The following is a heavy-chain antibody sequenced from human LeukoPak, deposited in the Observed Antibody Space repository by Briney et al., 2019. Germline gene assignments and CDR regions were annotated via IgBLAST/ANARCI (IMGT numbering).Heavy chain of an antibody. Sequence: SETLSLTCAVYGGSFSGYYWSWIRQPPGKGLEWIGEFNHSGSTNYNPSLKSRVTISVDTSKNQFSLKLTSVTAADTAVYYCARGQRRDYYGSGSYYRTWFDPWGQGTLVTVSS. CDR2: FNHSGST. V-gene: IGHV4-34*01. CDR3: ARGQRRDYYGSGSYYRTWFDP. D-gene: IGHD3-10*01. J-gene: IGHJ5*02. CDR1: GGSFSGYY.